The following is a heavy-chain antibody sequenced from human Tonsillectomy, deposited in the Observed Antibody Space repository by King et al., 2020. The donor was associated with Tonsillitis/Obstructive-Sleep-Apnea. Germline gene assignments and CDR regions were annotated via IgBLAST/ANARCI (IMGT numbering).Heavy chain of an antibody. D-gene: IGHD3-16*01. J-gene: IGHJ5*02. CDR1: GFTFSTYG. CDR2: IWYDGSNK. V-gene: IGHV3-33*01. Sequence: VQLVESGGGVVQPGRSLRLSCAASGFTFSTYGMHWVRQAPGKGLEWVAVIWYDGSNKYYADSVKGRFTISRDNSKNTLCLQMNTLRAEDTAVYYCAREWGSAAGGLGWFDPWGQGTLVTVSS. CDR3: AREWGSAAGGLGWFDP.